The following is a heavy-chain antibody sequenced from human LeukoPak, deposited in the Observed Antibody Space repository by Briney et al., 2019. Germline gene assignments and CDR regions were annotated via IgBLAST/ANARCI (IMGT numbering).Heavy chain of an antibody. CDR1: DYSISSDYF. D-gene: IGHD3-10*01. J-gene: IGHJ3*02. Sequence: SETLSLTCAVSDYSISSDYFWGWIRQPPGKGLEWIGNIYHSGSTYYNPSLKSRVIISVDTSKNQFSLNLSSVTASDTAVYYCARDYRGIRRAGHGSDIWGQGTMVTVSS. V-gene: IGHV4-38-2*02. CDR2: IYHSGST. CDR3: ARDYRGIRRAGHGSDI.